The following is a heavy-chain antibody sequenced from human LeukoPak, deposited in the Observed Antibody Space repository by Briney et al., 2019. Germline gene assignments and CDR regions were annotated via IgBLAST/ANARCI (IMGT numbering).Heavy chain of an antibody. CDR1: GGSISSYY. V-gene: IGHV4-59*08. D-gene: IGHD1-14*01. CDR2: IYYSGST. J-gene: IGHJ6*03. CDR3: ARLTGVYYYYYMDV. Sequence: SETLSLTCTASGGSISSYYWSWIRQPPGKGLEWIGYIYYSGSTNYNPSLKSRVTISVDTSKNQFSLKLSSVAAADTAVYYCARLTGVYYYYYMDVWGKGTTVTVSS.